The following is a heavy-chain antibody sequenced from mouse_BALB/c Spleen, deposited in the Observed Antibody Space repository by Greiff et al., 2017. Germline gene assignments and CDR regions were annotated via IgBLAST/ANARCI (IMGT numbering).Heavy chain of an antibody. D-gene: IGHD1-1*01. CDR3: ARDYYGSSSFAY. J-gene: IGHJ3*01. Sequence: QVQLQQSGAELMKPGASVKISCKATGYTFSSYWIEWVKQRPGHGLEWIGEILPGSGSTKYNEKFKGKATFTADTSSNTAYMQLSSLTSEDSAVDYCARDYYGSSSFAYWGQGTLVTVSA. V-gene: IGHV1-9*01. CDR2: ILPGSGST. CDR1: GYTFSSYW.